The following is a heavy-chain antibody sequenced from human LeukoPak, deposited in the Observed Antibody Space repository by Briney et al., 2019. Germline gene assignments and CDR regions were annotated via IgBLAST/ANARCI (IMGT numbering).Heavy chain of an antibody. V-gene: IGHV3-7*01. CDR2: IKQDPSKK. CDR1: GFNFRNYL. D-gene: IGHD3-22*01. J-gene: IGHJ4*02. CDR3: ARDKSESRGWDFDY. Sequence: GGSLRLSCAASGFNFRNYLMNWVRQAPGRGLEWVATIKQDPSKKYYVKSVRGRFTISRDNAEHSVYLQMNSLRAEDTAVYYCARDKSESRGWDFDYWGQGSLVTVSS.